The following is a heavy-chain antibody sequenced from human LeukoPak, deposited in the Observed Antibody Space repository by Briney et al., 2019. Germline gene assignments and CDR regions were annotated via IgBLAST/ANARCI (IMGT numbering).Heavy chain of an antibody. CDR2: ISYDGSNK. CDR3: AKDSKLSVSSTRTYGMDV. D-gene: IGHD2-2*01. Sequence: PGGSLRLSCAASGFTFSSYGMHWVRQAPGEGLEWVAVISYDGSNKYYADSVKGRFTISRDNSKNTLYLQMNSLRAEDTAVYYCAKDSKLSVSSTRTYGMDVWGQGTTVTVSS. CDR1: GFTFSSYG. V-gene: IGHV3-30*18. J-gene: IGHJ6*02.